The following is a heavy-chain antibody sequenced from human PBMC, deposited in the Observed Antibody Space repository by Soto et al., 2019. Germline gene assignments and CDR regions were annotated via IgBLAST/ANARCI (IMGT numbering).Heavy chain of an antibody. Sequence: QVQLVQSGAEVKKPGSSVKVSCKASGGTFSSYAISWVRQAPGQGLEWMGGIIPIFGTANYAQKFQGRVMITADESTSAADIELRSLRSKDPAVYYCASPTRPLFSYYGMYVWGQGTTVTVSS. CDR1: GGTFSSYA. CDR3: ASPTRPLFSYYGMYV. J-gene: IGHJ6*02. CDR2: IIPIFGTA. V-gene: IGHV1-69*12. D-gene: IGHD1-1*01.